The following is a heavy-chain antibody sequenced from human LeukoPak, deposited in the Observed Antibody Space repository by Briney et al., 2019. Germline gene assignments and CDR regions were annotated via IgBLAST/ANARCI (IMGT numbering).Heavy chain of an antibody. D-gene: IGHD1-26*01. J-gene: IGHJ6*03. CDR2: IYTSGST. Sequence: PSETLSLTCTVSGGSISSGNYYWSWIRQPAGKGLEWIGRIYTSGSTNYNPSFKSRVTISVDTSKNQFSLKVDSVTAADTAVYYCARDHPTPTTGYMDVWGKGTTVTVSS. V-gene: IGHV4-61*02. CDR1: GGSISSGNYY. CDR3: ARDHPTPTTGYMDV.